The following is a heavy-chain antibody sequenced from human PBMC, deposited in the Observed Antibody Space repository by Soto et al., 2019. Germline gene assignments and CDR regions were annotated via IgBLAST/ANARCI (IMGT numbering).Heavy chain of an antibody. CDR3: ARLGWGNGDSDY. CDR2: ILYSGTT. J-gene: IGHJ4*02. CDR1: GGSISKSNYF. V-gene: IGHV4-39*01. Sequence: QLQLQESGPGLVKSSETLSLTCTVSGGSISKSNYFWGWIRQAPGKGLEWIASILYSGTTSYNSSLKSRLAISVDTSKNQFSLELNSVTAADTAVYYCARLGWGNGDSDYWGQGTLVTVSS. D-gene: IGHD2-21*01.